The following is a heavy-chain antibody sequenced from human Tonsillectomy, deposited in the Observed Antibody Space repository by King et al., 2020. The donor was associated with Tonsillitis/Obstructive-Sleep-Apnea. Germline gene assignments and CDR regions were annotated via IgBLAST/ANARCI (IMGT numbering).Heavy chain of an antibody. Sequence: QLVQSGAEVKKPGESLKIYCKGSGYTFATYWIAWVRQMPGKGLEWMGDVYPTDSDTRYSPSFQGQVTISADKFLSTAYLQWSSLKASDTAMYYCARHGDFDYWGQGTLVTVSS. CDR3: ARHGDFDY. V-gene: IGHV5-51*01. CDR2: VYPTDSDT. D-gene: IGHD2-21*01. CDR1: GYTFATYW. J-gene: IGHJ4*02.